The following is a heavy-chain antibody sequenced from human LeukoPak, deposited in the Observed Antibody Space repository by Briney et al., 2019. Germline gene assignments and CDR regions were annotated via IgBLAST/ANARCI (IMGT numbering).Heavy chain of an antibody. D-gene: IGHD1-26*01. CDR2: IYTSGST. CDR1: GGSISSGSYY. Sequence: SETLSLTCTVSGGSISSGSYYWSWIRQPAGKGLEWIGRIYTSGSTNYNPSLKSRVTISVDTSKNQFSLKLSSVTAADTAVYYCAKYLWDSVPVDYWGQGTLVTVSS. V-gene: IGHV4-61*02. CDR3: AKYLWDSVPVDY. J-gene: IGHJ4*02.